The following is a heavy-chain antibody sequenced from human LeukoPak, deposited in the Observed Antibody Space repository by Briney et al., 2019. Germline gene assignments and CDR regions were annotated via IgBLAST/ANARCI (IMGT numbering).Heavy chain of an antibody. D-gene: IGHD5-18*01. J-gene: IGHJ4*02. CDR2: INWNGGSI. Sequence: SGGSLRLSCAASGFAFDDYGMSWVRQAPGKGLERVSGINWNGGSIGYADSVKGRFTISRDNAKNSLYLQINSLRAEDTALYYCARADKDGYGFFGFDYWGQGTLVTVSS. CDR3: ARADKDGYGFFGFDY. V-gene: IGHV3-20*04. CDR1: GFAFDDYG.